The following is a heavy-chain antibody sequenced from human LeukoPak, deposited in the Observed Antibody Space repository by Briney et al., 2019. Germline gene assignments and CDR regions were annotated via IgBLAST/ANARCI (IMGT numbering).Heavy chain of an antibody. V-gene: IGHV1-8*01. J-gene: IGHJ6*02. CDR1: GFTFTSHD. Sequence: ASVKVSCKASGFTFTSHDYNWVRQATGQGLEWMGWMNPNSGNTGYAQKFQGRVTMTRNTSISTAYMELSSLRSEDTAVYYCARAATSCYGIWCYYYYGMDVWGQGTTVTVSS. CDR3: ARAATSCYGIWCYYYYGMDV. D-gene: IGHD2-2*01. CDR2: MNPNSGNT.